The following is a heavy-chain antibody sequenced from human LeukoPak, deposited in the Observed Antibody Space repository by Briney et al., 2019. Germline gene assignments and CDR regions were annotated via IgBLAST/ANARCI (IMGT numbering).Heavy chain of an antibody. J-gene: IGHJ4*02. D-gene: IGHD6-13*01. Sequence: SETLSLTCTVSGGSISSYYWSWIRQPPGRGLEWIGYIYYSGSTNYNPSLKSRVTISVDTSKNQFSLKLSSVTAADTAVYYCARQVAAAGYHDYWGQGTLVTVSS. CDR1: GGSISSYY. CDR2: IYYSGST. CDR3: ARQVAAAGYHDY. V-gene: IGHV4-59*08.